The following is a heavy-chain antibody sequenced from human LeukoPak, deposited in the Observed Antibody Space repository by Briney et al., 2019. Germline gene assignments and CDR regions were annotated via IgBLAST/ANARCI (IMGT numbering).Heavy chain of an antibody. Sequence: NPSETLSLTCAVYGGSFSGYYWSWIRQPPGKGLEWIGEINHSGSTNYNPSLKSRVTISVDTSKNQFSLKLSSVTAADTAVYYCARGPMDTAGLGYWGQGTLVTVSS. CDR3: ARGPMDTAGLGY. CDR2: INHSGST. V-gene: IGHV4-34*01. CDR1: GGSFSGYY. D-gene: IGHD5-18*01. J-gene: IGHJ4*02.